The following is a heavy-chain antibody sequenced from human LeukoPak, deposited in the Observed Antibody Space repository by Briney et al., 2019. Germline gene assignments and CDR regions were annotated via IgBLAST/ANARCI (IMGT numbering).Heavy chain of an antibody. Sequence: PSETLSLTCTVSGGSISSYYWSWVRQPPGKGLEWIGFVYYTGSTNYSPSLKSRVTISVDTSKNQFSLKLSSVTAADTAVYYCARADYSSTWSHGYYYMDVWGKGTTVTVSS. V-gene: IGHV4-59*08. CDR1: GGSISSYY. D-gene: IGHD6-13*01. J-gene: IGHJ6*03. CDR3: ARADYSSTWSHGYYYMDV. CDR2: VYYTGST.